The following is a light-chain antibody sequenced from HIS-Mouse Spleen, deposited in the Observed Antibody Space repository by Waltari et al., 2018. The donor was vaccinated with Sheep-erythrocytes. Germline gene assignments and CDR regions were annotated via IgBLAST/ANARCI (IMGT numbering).Light chain of an antibody. CDR3: CSYAGRYNHV. CDR2: DVR. V-gene: IGLV2-11*01. Sequence: QSALTQPRSVSGSPGQSVTISCTGTSSDVGGYNYVSWYQQHPGKAPKLMIYDVRKRPSGVPDRFSGPKSGNTASLTISGVQAEDEADYYCCSYAGRYNHVFATGTKVTVL. J-gene: IGLJ1*01. CDR1: SSDVGGYNY.